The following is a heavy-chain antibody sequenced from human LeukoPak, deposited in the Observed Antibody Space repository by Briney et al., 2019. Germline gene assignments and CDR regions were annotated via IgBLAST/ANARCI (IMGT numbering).Heavy chain of an antibody. D-gene: IGHD5-18*01. V-gene: IGHV2-5*01. CDR1: GFSLSTSGVG. CDR2: IYWNDDK. J-gene: IGHJ5*02. Sequence: SGPTLVNPTQTLTLTCTFSGFSLSTSGVGVAWIRQPPGKALEWLGIIYWNDDKRYISSLRSRLTITKDTSKNQVVLTMTNMDPVDTATYYCAHRGYTYAFDPWGQGTLVTVSS. CDR3: AHRGYTYAFDP.